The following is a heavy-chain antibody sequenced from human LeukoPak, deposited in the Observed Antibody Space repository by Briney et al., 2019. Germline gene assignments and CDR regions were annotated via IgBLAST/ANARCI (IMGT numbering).Heavy chain of an antibody. D-gene: IGHD3-22*01. V-gene: IGHV1-24*01. CDR1: GYTLSLLS. CDR3: LTLPTYYNDGTGYYSYDY. CDR2: FEPADGET. J-gene: IGHJ4*02. Sequence: SCRASGYTLSLLSTHWVRHAPVTGQKLLADFEPADGETIYAQKFQGRVTMTEDTSTNTAYMELSSLRSEDTAVYYCLTLPTYYNDGTGYYSYDYWGQGTLVTVSS.